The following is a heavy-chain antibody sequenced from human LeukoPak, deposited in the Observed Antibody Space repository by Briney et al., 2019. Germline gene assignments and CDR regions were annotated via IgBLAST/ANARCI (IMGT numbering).Heavy chain of an antibody. CDR1: GFTFSSYA. D-gene: IGHD1-26*01. CDR3: AKVWPDIVGATLYFDY. V-gene: IGHV3-23*01. Sequence: GSLRLSCAASGFTFSSYAMSWVRQAPGKGLEWVSAISGSGGSTYYADSVKGRFTISRDNSKNTLYLQTNSLRAEDTAVYYCAKVWPDIVGATLYFDYWGQGTLVTVSS. J-gene: IGHJ4*02. CDR2: ISGSGGST.